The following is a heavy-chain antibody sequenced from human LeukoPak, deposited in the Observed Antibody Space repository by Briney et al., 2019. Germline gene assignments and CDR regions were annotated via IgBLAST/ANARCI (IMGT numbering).Heavy chain of an antibody. CDR1: GFTVSSNY. V-gene: IGHV3-53*01. Sequence: GGSLRLSCAASGFTVSSNYMSWVRQAPGKGLEWVSVIYSGGSTYYADSVKGRFTISRDNSKNTLYLQMNSLRAEDTAVYYCARDWFGELLPYYWGQGTLVTVSS. D-gene: IGHD3-10*01. CDR3: ARDWFGELLPYY. J-gene: IGHJ4*02. CDR2: IYSGGST.